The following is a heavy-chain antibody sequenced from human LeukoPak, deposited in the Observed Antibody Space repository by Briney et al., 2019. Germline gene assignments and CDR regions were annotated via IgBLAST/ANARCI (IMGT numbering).Heavy chain of an antibody. V-gene: IGHV3-23*01. J-gene: IGHJ1*01. CDR1: GFTFSSYA. D-gene: IGHD2-21*02. Sequence: PGGSLRLSCAASGFTFSSYAMSWVRQAPGKGLEWVSAISGSGGSTYYADSVKGRFTISRDNSKNTLYLQMNSLRAEDTAVYYCAKDLEPDCGGDCYAAEYFQHWGQGTLVTVPS. CDR2: ISGSGGST. CDR3: AKDLEPDCGGDCYAAEYFQH.